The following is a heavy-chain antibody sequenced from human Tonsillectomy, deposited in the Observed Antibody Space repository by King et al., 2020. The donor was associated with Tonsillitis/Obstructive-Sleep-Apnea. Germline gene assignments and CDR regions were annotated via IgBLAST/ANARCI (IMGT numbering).Heavy chain of an antibody. Sequence: VQLVESGGGVVRPGGSLRLSCAASGFTFDDYGMSWVRQAPGKGLEWVSGINWNGASTGYADSVKGRFTISRDNAKNSLYLQMNSLRAEDTALYYCARDIPLNYDYIWGSYRNGAFDIWGQGTMVTVSS. D-gene: IGHD3-16*02. J-gene: IGHJ3*02. CDR2: INWNGAST. V-gene: IGHV3-20*04. CDR1: GFTFDDYG. CDR3: ARDIPLNYDYIWGSYRNGAFDI.